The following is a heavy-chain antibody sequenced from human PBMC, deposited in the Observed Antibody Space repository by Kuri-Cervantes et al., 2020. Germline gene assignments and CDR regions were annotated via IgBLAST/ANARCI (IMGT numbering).Heavy chain of an antibody. V-gene: IGHV1-2*02. CDR2: INPNSGGT. Sequence: ASVKVSCKASGFTLTTYYMHWVRQAPGQGLEWMGWINPNSGGTNYAQKFQGRVTMTRDTSISTAYMELSRLRSDDTAVYYCARDSRGGGYYDSPDYWGQGTLVTVSS. CDR1: GFTLTTYY. CDR3: ARDSRGGGYYDSPDY. D-gene: IGHD3-22*01. J-gene: IGHJ4*02.